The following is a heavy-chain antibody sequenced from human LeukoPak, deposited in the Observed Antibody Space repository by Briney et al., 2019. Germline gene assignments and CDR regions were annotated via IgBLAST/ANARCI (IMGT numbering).Heavy chain of an antibody. D-gene: IGHD1-26*01. V-gene: IGHV3-64D*06. J-gene: IGHJ4*02. CDR3: VKAQGGSYPYYFDY. CDR2: ISSNGGST. CDR1: GFTFSSYA. Sequence: GGSLRLSCSASGFTFSSYAMHWVRQAPGKGLGYVSAISSNGGSTYYADSVKGRFTISRDNSKNTLYLQMSSLRAEDTAVYYCVKAQGGSYPYYFDYWGQGTLVTVSS.